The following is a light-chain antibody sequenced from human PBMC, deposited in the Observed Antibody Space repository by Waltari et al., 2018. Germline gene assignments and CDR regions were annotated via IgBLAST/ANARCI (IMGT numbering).Light chain of an antibody. CDR1: QGISRW. Sequence: DIQMTQSHSTLSASVGDRVTITCRASQGISRWLAWYQQKPGKAPNLLIYKASSLESGVPSRFSGSGSGTEFTLTISSLQPDDFVTYYCQQYSTSSWAFGQGTQVEIK. CDR2: KAS. CDR3: QQYSTSSWA. V-gene: IGKV1-5*03. J-gene: IGKJ1*01.